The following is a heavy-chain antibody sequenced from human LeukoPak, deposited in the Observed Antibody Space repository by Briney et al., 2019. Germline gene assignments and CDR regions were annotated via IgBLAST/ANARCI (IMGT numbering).Heavy chain of an antibody. J-gene: IGHJ4*02. V-gene: IGHV3-21*01. Sequence: GGSLRLSCAASGFTFSSYSMNWVRQAPGKGLEWVPSISSSSSYKYYADSVKGRFTISRDNAKNSPYLQMNSLRAEDTAVYCCARDRSSVEMATITAGGDYWGQGTLVTVSS. CDR2: ISSSSSYK. CDR3: ARDRSSVEMATITAGGDY. CDR1: GFTFSSYS. D-gene: IGHD5-24*01.